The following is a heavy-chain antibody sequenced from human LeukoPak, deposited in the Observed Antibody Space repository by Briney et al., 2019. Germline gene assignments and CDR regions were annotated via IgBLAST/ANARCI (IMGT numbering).Heavy chain of an antibody. V-gene: IGHV4-34*01. J-gene: IGHJ4*02. CDR1: GGSFSGYY. CDR2: INHSGST. CDR3: ARDRWAKLVDY. D-gene: IGHD4/OR15-4a*01. Sequence: PSETLSLTCAVYGGSFSGYYWSWIRQPPGKGLEWIGEINHSGSTNYNPSLKSRVTISVDTSKNQFSLKLSSVTAADTAVYFCARDRWAKLVDYWGQGTLVTVSS.